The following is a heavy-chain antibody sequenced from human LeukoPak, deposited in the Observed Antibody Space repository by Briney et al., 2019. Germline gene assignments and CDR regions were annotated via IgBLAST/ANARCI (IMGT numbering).Heavy chain of an antibody. Sequence: GGPLRLSCAASGLTLSSYGMHWVRQAPGKGLEWVAVISSDGSKKYYADSVKGRFTISRDTSKNTLYLQVNSLRAEDTAVYYCARETPQSNSWTAFDYWGQGTMVTVSS. CDR2: ISSDGSKK. CDR1: GLTLSSYG. D-gene: IGHD6-13*01. V-gene: IGHV3-30*03. CDR3: ARETPQSNSWTAFDY. J-gene: IGHJ4*02.